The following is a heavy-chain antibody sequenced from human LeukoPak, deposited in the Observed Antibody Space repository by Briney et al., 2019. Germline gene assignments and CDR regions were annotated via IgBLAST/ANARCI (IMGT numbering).Heavy chain of an antibody. J-gene: IGHJ4*02. D-gene: IGHD4-17*01. CDR1: RGSISSGGHY. CDR3: ARVSFTYGPLDS. CDR2: TYFTGST. Sequence: SETLSLACNVSRGSISSGGHYWSWIRQRPGKGLEWMGYTYFTGSTYYNPSLQSRLIISADTSMTQFSLRLRSVTAADTAVYYCARVSFTYGPLDSWGPGILVTVSS. V-gene: IGHV4-31*03.